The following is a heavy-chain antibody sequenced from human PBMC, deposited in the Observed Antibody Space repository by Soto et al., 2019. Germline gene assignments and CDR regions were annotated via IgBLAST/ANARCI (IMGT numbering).Heavy chain of an antibody. J-gene: IGHJ5*02. CDR3: ARGTPSYSSSWYHNDYVWGSRFNWFDP. CDR1: GYTFTGYY. D-gene: IGHD3-16*01. CDR2: INPNSGGT. Sequence: ASVKVSCKASGYTFTGYYMHWVRQAPGQGLEWMGWINPNSGGTNYAQKFQGWVTMTRDTSISTAYMELSRLRSDDTAVYYCARGTPSYSSSWYHNDYVWGSRFNWFDPWGQGTLVTVSS. V-gene: IGHV1-2*04.